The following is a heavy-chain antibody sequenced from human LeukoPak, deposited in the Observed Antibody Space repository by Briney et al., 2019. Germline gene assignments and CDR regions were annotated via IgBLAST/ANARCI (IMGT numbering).Heavy chain of an antibody. Sequence: PSETLSLTCTVSGGSISSSPYYWGWIRQPPGKGLEWIGTIYYRGSTYSNPSLNSRVIISLDTSKNQFSLRLRSVTAADTALYYCARHYLSDGILSTFDPWGQGTLVTVSS. D-gene: IGHD2-2*01. V-gene: IGHV4-39*01. CDR1: GGSISSSPYY. CDR3: ARHYLSDGILSTFDP. J-gene: IGHJ5*02. CDR2: IYYRGST.